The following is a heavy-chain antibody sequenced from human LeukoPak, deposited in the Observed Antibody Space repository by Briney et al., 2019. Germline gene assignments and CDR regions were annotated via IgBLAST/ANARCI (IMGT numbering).Heavy chain of an antibody. CDR2: ISAYNGNT. V-gene: IGHV1-18*01. CDR3: ARGAGYYYDSSGRPTPRDAFDI. CDR1: GYTFTSYG. J-gene: IGHJ3*02. D-gene: IGHD3-22*01. Sequence: ASVKVSCKASGYTFTSYGISWVRQAPGQGLEWMGWISAYNGNTNYAQKLQGRVTMTTDTSTSTAYMELRSLRSDDTAVYYCARGAGYYYDSSGRPTPRDAFDIWGQGAMVTVSS.